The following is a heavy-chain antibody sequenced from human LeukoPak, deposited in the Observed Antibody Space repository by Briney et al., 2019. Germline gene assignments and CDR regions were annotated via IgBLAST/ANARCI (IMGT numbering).Heavy chain of an antibody. Sequence: ASVKVSCKASGYTFTGYYMQWVRQAPGQGLEWMGWINPNSGGTNYAQKFQGRVTMTRDTSIRTAYMELSRLRSDGTAVYYCARGGYPRSLFYYYGMDCWGQGTTVTVCS. J-gene: IGHJ6*02. CDR2: INPNSGGT. CDR1: GYTFTGYY. V-gene: IGHV1-2*02. CDR3: ARGGYPRSLFYYYGMDC. D-gene: IGHD5-12*01.